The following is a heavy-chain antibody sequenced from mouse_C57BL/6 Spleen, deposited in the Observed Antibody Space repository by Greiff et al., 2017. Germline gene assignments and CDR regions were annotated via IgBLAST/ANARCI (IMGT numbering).Heavy chain of an antibody. CDR3: AGGYDGPPMDY. CDR2: IYPGDGDT. CDR1: GYAFSSSG. J-gene: IGHJ4*01. Sequence: QVQLQQSGPELVKPGASVKISCKASGYAFSSSGMNWVKQRPGKGLEWIGRIYPGDGDTNYNGKFKGKATLTADKSSSTAYMQLSSLTSEDSAVYFCAGGYDGPPMDYWGQGTSVTVSS. V-gene: IGHV1-82*01. D-gene: IGHD2-3*01.